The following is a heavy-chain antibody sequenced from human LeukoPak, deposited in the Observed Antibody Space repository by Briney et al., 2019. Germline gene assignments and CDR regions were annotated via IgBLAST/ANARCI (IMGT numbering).Heavy chain of an antibody. CDR2: IFHSGST. CDR3: ARASGSYCSGSYYYYGMDG. V-gene: IGHV4-38-2*01. J-gene: IGHJ6*04. D-gene: IGHD3-10*01. Sequence: SETLSLTCAVSGYSISSGYYWGWIRQPPGKGLEWIGSIFHSGSTYYNPSLKSRVNMSVDTSKNQISLKLSSVTAADTAVYYCARASGSYCSGSYYYYGMDGWGKGTTVTVSS. CDR1: GYSISSGYY.